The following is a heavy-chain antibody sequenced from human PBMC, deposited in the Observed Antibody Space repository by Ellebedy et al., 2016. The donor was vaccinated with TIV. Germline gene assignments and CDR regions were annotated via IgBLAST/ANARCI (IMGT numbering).Heavy chain of an antibody. V-gene: IGHV3-7*01. CDR1: GFSFNSCW. J-gene: IGHJ3*01. Sequence: GGSLRLSCAASGFSFNSCWMSWVRQAPGKGLEWVANINQGGSVKYYVDSVRGRFTISRDNAKNSLFLQMNSLRAEDTAVYYCATDGSYGDYRSPAHAFVFWGQGTMVTVSS. CDR3: ATDGSYGDYRSPAHAFVF. D-gene: IGHD4-17*01. CDR2: INQGGSVK.